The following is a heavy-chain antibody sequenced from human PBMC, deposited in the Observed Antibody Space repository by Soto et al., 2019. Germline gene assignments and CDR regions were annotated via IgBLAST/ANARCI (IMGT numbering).Heavy chain of an antibody. D-gene: IGHD6-19*01. J-gene: IGHJ4*02. CDR2: VSYSGST. Sequence: QLQLQESGPRLVKPPETLSLTCTVSGGSISNSSYLWGWIRQPPGKGLQWIGSVSYSGSTYYNPSLKSRVTISVDTSKTQSSLRLSSVTAADTAVYYCSRIAVSGPITCSDYCGQGALVTVSS. CDR1: GGSISNSSYL. CDR3: SRIAVSGPITCSDY. V-gene: IGHV4-39*01.